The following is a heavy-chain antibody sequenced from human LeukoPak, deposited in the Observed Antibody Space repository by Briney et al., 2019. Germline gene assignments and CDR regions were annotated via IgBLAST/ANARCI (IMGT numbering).Heavy chain of an antibody. Sequence: LSLTCTVSGGSISSSSYYWGWIRQPPGKGLEWVSYISSSSSNILYADSVKGRFTISRDNAKNSLYLQMNSLRAEDTAVYYCARDGHYDILTGYFQDWGQGTLVTVSS. V-gene: IGHV3-11*01. CDR1: GGSISSSSYY. J-gene: IGHJ1*01. CDR2: ISSSSSNI. D-gene: IGHD3-9*01. CDR3: ARDGHYDILTGYFQD.